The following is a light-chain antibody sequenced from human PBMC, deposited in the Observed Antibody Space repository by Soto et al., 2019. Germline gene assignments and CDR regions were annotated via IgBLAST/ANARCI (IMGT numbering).Light chain of an antibody. J-gene: IGLJ1*01. CDR3: SAWDDRLNGYV. V-gene: IGLV1-44*01. CDR1: SSNIVSNS. CDR2: SND. Sequence: QSVLTQPPSASGTPGQRVTISCSGSSSNIVSNSVNWYQQLPGTAPKLLIYSNDRRPSVVPDRFSGSKSGTSASLAISGLQSEDEADYSCSAWDDRLNGYVFGPGTKLTVL.